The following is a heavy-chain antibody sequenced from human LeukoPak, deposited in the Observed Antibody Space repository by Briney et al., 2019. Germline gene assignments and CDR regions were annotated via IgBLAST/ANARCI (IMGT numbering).Heavy chain of an antibody. CDR3: AGDDIPEYAKQFDY. J-gene: IGHJ4*02. Sequence: GRSLRLSCAASGFTFSSYAMHWVRQAPGKGLEWVAVISYDGSNKYYADSVKGRFTISRDNSKNTLYLQMNSLRAEDTAVYYCAGDDIPEYAKQFDYWGQGTLVTVSS. D-gene: IGHD2-2*01. V-gene: IGHV3-30-3*01. CDR1: GFTFSSYA. CDR2: ISYDGSNK.